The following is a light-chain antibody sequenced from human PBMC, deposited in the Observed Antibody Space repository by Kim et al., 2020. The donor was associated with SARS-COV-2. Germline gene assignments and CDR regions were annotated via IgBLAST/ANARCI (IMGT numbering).Light chain of an antibody. Sequence: EIVLTQSPDTLSLSPGERATLSCSASQSVSSSYFAWYQQKPGQAPRLLIYGTSSRATGIPDRFSGSGSATHFSLTISRLEPEDFAVYFCQQYGDSPTFGQGTKVEIK. CDR1: QSVSSSY. V-gene: IGKV3-20*01. CDR3: QQYGDSPT. J-gene: IGKJ1*01. CDR2: GTS.